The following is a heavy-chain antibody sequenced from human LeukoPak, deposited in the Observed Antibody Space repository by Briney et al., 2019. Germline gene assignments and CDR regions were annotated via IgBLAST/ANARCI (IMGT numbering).Heavy chain of an antibody. J-gene: IGHJ5*02. Sequence: ASVKVSCKASGGTFSSYAISWVRQAPGQGLEWMGGIIPIFGTANYAQKFQGRVTITADESTSTAYMELSSLRSEDTAVYYCAICPAAARPFTWFDPWGQGTLVTVSS. D-gene: IGHD6-6*01. CDR2: IIPIFGTA. CDR3: AICPAAARPFTWFDP. CDR1: GGTFSSYA. V-gene: IGHV1-69*13.